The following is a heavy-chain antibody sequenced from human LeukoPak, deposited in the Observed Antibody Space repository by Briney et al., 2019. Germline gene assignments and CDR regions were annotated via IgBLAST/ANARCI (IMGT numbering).Heavy chain of an antibody. CDR1: GFTFGSYS. Sequence: GGSLRLSCAGSGFTFGSYSMNWVRHAPGKGLEWVSYIGHTGSITDYADSVKGRFTISRDNAKNSLYLQMNTLRAEDTAVYYCAKEGYLWEYGAFDIWGQGTMVTVSS. J-gene: IGHJ3*02. CDR3: AKEGYLWEYGAFDI. V-gene: IGHV3-48*04. CDR2: IGHTGSIT. D-gene: IGHD2-15*01.